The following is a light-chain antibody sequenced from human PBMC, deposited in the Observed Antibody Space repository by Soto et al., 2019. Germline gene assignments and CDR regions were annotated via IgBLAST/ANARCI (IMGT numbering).Light chain of an antibody. Sequence: QPVLTQPPSASKSPGQSVTISCTGTSSDVGGYNYVSWYQQHPGKAPKLMIYEVSKRPSGVPDRFSGSKSGNTASLTVSGLQAEDEADYYCNSYAGSNNGYVFGTGTKLTVL. CDR3: NSYAGSNNGYV. J-gene: IGLJ1*01. CDR2: EVS. V-gene: IGLV2-8*02. CDR1: SSDVGGYNY.